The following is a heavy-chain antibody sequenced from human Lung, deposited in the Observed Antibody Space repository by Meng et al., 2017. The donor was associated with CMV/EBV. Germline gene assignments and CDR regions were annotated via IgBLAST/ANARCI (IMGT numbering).Heavy chain of an antibody. J-gene: IGHJ4*02. CDR3: ARARFDY. Sequence: SCTVSDDSISSSSYYWGWMRQPPGKGLEWIGSIYYDGSTNYNPSLTSRVTISVEKSKNQCFLRLSSVTAADTAVYYCARARFDYWGQGTLVTVSS. CDR1: DDSISSSSYY. CDR2: IYYDGST. V-gene: IGHV4-39*07.